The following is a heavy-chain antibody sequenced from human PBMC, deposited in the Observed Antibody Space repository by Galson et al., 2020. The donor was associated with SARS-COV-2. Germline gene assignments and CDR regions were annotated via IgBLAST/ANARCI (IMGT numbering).Heavy chain of an antibody. J-gene: IGHJ4*02. CDR3: VRDRGGDGYGDLGL. D-gene: IGHD5-18*01. V-gene: IGHV3-53*01. CDR1: DFTVSSNH. Sequence: GGSLRLSCAATDFTVSSNHMNWVRQAPGDGLEWVSGIYRGGTIEYADSVKGRFTISSDDSRNTVYLQMDRLRAEDMAVYYCVRDRGGDGYGDLGLGGQGNRVTVSS. CDR2: IYRGGTI.